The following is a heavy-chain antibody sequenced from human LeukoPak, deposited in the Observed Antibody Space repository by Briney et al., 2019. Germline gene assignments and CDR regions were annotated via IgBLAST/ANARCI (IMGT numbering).Heavy chain of an antibody. CDR1: GFTFSSYS. CDR3: AREVDYYGSGSAGWFDP. CDR2: ISSSSSYI. J-gene: IGHJ5*02. V-gene: IGHV3-21*01. Sequence: PGGSLRLSCAASGFTFSSYSMNWVRQAPGKGLEWVSSISSSSSYIYYADSVKGRFTISRDNAKSSLYLQMNSLRAEDTAVYYCAREVDYYGSGSAGWFDPWGQGTLVTVSS. D-gene: IGHD3-10*01.